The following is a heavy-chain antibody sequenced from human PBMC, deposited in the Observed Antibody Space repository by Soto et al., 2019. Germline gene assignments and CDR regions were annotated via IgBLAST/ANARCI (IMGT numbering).Heavy chain of an antibody. CDR3: ARDNRNVLLWFGELYY. D-gene: IGHD3-10*01. V-gene: IGHV1-3*05. Sequence: QVHLVQSGAEEKKPGASVKVSCKASGYSFTSYAMHWVRQAPGQRLEWMGWINAGNGDTEYSRKFQGRVTITRDTSASTAYMELSSLRSEDTAVYYCARDNRNVLLWFGELYYWGQGTLVTVSS. J-gene: IGHJ4*02. CDR2: INAGNGDT. CDR1: GYSFTSYA.